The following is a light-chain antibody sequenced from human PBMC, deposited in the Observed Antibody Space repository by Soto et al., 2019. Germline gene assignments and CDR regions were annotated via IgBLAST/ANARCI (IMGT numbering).Light chain of an antibody. Sequence: DNQMTQSPSTLSGSVGDRVTITCRASQTISSWLACYQQKPGKAPKLLIYKASTLKSGVPSRFSGSGSGTDFTLTISSLQPEDFATYYCQQANSFPLTFGGGTKVDIK. CDR2: KAS. J-gene: IGKJ4*01. V-gene: IGKV1-5*03. CDR1: QTISSW. CDR3: QQANSFPLT.